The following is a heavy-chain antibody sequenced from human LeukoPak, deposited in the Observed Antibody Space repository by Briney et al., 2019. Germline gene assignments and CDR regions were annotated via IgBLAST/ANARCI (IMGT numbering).Heavy chain of an antibody. D-gene: IGHD6-19*01. Sequence: SETLSLTCTVSGGSISGSYWSWIRQPPGKRLEWIGYIYYSGNTKYNPSLKSRVTISTDTSKNQFSLRLTSVTAADTAVYYCARAEKAVTGTLDSWGQGTLITVSS. CDR3: ARAEKAVTGTLDS. J-gene: IGHJ4*02. CDR1: GGSISGSY. CDR2: IYYSGNT. V-gene: IGHV4-59*01.